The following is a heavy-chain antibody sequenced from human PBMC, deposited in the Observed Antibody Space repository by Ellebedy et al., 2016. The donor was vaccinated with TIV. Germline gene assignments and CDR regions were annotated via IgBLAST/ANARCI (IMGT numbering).Heavy chain of an antibody. V-gene: IGHV3-23*01. CDR3: AMPGYSYGHYFDY. Sequence: GGSLRLSCAASGFTFSSYAMSWVRQAPGKGLEWVSAISGSGGSTYYADSVKGRFTISRDNSKNTLYLQMNSLRAEDTAVYYCAMPGYSYGHYFDYWGQGTLVTVSS. CDR2: ISGSGGST. D-gene: IGHD5-18*01. J-gene: IGHJ4*02. CDR1: GFTFSSYA.